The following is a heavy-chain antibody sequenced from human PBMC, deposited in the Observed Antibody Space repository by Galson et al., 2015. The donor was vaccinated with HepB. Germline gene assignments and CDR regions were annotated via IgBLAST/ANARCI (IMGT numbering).Heavy chain of an antibody. CDR1: GGSISSYY. CDR2: IYYSGST. CDR3: ARLDYDYVWGSYRRWFDP. J-gene: IGHJ5*02. D-gene: IGHD3-16*02. Sequence: ETLSLTCTVSGGSISSYYWSWIRQPPGKGLEWIGYIYYSGSTNYNPSLKSRVTISVDTSKNQFSLKLSSVTAADTAVYYCARLDYDYVWGSYRRWFDPWGQGTLVTVSS. V-gene: IGHV4-59*08.